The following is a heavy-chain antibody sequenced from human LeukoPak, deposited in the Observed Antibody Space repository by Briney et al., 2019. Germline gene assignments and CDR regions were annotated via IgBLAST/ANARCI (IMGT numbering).Heavy chain of an antibody. J-gene: IGHJ2*01. CDR3: AGSDTTGYSPREWDYWYFDL. Sequence: GGSLRLSCAASEFTFSTYSMNWVRQAPGKGLEWVSSIYYADSVKGRFTISRDNAKNSLYLQMNSLRAEDTAVYYCAGSDTTGYSPREWDYWYFDLWGRGTLVTVSS. V-gene: IGHV3-21*01. CDR2: I. CDR1: EFTFSTYS. D-gene: IGHD3-9*01.